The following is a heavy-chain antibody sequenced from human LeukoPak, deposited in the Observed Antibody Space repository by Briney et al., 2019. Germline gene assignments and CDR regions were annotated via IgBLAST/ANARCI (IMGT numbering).Heavy chain of an antibody. CDR2: IAHHGSNK. D-gene: IGHD3-22*01. Sequence: GGSLRLSCAASGFTFSSYAMHWVRQGPGKGLEWVAYIAHHGSNKYYADSVKGRFTISRDKAKNSLHLQMNSLRAEDTAVYYCARVRKQYYYDDSHHRDASDIWGQGTMVIVSS. CDR1: GFTFSSYA. V-gene: IGHV3-30*02. J-gene: IGHJ3*02. CDR3: ARVRKQYYYDDSHHRDASDI.